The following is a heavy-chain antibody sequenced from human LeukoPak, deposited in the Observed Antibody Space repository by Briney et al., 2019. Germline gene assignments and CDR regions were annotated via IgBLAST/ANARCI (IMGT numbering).Heavy chain of an antibody. Sequence: SETLSLTCTVSGGSISSYYWSWIRQPPGKGLEWIGYIYYTGSTNYNPSLKSRLTISVDTSKNQFSLKLGSVTAADTAVYDCARRGGSGRSFDYWGQGTLVTVSS. CDR1: GGSISSYY. V-gene: IGHV4-59*01. CDR3: ARRGGSGRSFDY. CDR2: IYYTGST. J-gene: IGHJ4*02. D-gene: IGHD3-10*01.